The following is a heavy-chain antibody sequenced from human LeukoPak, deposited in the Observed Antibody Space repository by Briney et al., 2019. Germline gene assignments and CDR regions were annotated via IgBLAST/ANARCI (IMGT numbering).Heavy chain of an antibody. CDR2: IYPGDSDT. CDR1: GYSFTSYW. V-gene: IGHV5-51*01. CDR3: ARHASGYDSGYDITPDY. D-gene: IGHD5-12*01. Sequence: GESLQISCKGSGYSFTSYWISWVRQMPGKGLEWMGIIYPGDSDTRYSPSFQGQVTISADKSISTAYLQWSSLKASDTAMYYCARHASGYDSGYDITPDYWGQGTLVTVSS. J-gene: IGHJ4*02.